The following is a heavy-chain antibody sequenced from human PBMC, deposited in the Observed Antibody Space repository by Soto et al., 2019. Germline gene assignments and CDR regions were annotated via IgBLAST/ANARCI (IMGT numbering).Heavy chain of an antibody. V-gene: IGHV1-8*01. Sequence: GASVKVSCKASGYTFTSYDINWVRQATGQGLEWMGWMNPNSGNTGYAQKFQGRVTMTRNTSISTAYMELSSLRSEDTAVYYCARSYPHDIFTGYHDAFDIWGQGTMVTVSS. CDR3: ARSYPHDIFTGYHDAFDI. CDR1: GYTFTSYD. CDR2: MNPNSGNT. J-gene: IGHJ3*02. D-gene: IGHD3-9*01.